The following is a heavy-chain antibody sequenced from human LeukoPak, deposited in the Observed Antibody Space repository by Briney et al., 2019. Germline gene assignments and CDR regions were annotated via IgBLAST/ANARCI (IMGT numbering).Heavy chain of an antibody. V-gene: IGHV1-69*13. D-gene: IGHD1-26*01. CDR1: GGTFSSYA. J-gene: IGHJ5*02. CDR2: IIPIFGTA. Sequence: SVKVSCKASGGTFSSYAISWVRQAPGQGLEWMGGIIPIFGTANYAQKFQGRVTITADESTSTAYMELSSLRSEDTAVYYFARDTPSLPGGGPHNWFDPWGQGTLVTVSS. CDR3: ARDTPSLPGGGPHNWFDP.